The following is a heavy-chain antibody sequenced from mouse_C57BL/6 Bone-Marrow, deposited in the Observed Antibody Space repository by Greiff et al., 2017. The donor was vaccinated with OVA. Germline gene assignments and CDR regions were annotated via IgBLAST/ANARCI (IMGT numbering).Heavy chain of an antibody. D-gene: IGHD2-4*01. Sequence: QVQLPQPGAELVRPGTSVKLSCKASGYTFTSYWMHWVKQRPGQGLEWIGVIDPSDSYTNYNQKFKGQATWTVDTSSSTAYMQLSSLTSEDSAVYYRAREGGLTAWFAYWGQGTLGTGSA. J-gene: IGHJ3*01. CDR2: IDPSDSYT. CDR1: GYTFTSYW. V-gene: IGHV1-59*01. CDR3: AREGGLTAWFAY.